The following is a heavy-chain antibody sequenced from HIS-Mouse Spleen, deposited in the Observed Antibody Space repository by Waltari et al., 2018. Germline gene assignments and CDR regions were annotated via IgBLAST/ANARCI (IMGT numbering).Heavy chain of an antibody. Sequence: GWIRQPPGKALEWLALIYWDDDKRYSPSLKSRLTITKDTSKNQVVLTMTNMDPVDTATYYCAHQPTGTNAFDIWGQGTMVTVSS. CDR2: IYWDDDK. D-gene: IGHD1-1*01. CDR3: AHQPTGTNAFDI. J-gene: IGHJ3*02. V-gene: IGHV2-5*02.